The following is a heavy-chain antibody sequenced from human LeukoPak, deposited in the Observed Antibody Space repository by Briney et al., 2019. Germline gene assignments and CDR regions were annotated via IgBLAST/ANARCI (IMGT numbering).Heavy chain of an antibody. J-gene: IGHJ6*02. CDR3: ARDRTAVDYSYGMDV. CDR1: GGAISSGGYY. CDR2: IYYSGST. V-gene: IGHV4-31*03. Sequence: SETLSLTCTVSGGAISSGGYYWSWIRRHPGKGLEWIGYIYYSGSTYYNASLKSRVTISVDTSKNQFSLKLNSVTAADTAVYYCARDRTAVDYSYGMDVGGQGPTAPV. D-gene: IGHD2-21*02.